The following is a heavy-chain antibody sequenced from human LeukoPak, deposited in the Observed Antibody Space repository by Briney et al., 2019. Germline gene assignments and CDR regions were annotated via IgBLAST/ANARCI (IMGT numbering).Heavy chain of an antibody. V-gene: IGHV3-48*04. CDR2: ISSSGSTI. Sequence: GGSQRLSCAASGFSFSSYGMHWVRQAPGKGLEWVSYISSSGSTIYYADSVKGRFTISRDNAKNSLYLQMNSLRAEDTAVYYCARDSTRYSSSSWDYYYMDVWGKGTTVTVSS. CDR3: ARDSTRYSSSSWDYYYMDV. CDR1: GFSFSSYG. J-gene: IGHJ6*03. D-gene: IGHD6-6*01.